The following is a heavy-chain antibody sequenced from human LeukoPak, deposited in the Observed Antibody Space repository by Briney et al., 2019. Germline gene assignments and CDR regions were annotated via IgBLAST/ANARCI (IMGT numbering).Heavy chain of an antibody. D-gene: IGHD3-10*01. CDR3: AREVITMVRYNWFDP. Sequence: PSETLSLTCAAYGGSFSGYYWSWIRQPPGKGLERIGEINHSGSTNYNPSLKSRVTISVDTSKNQFSLKLSSVTAADTAVYYCAREVITMVRYNWFDPWGQGTLVTVSS. V-gene: IGHV4-34*01. J-gene: IGHJ5*02. CDR2: INHSGST. CDR1: GGSFSGYY.